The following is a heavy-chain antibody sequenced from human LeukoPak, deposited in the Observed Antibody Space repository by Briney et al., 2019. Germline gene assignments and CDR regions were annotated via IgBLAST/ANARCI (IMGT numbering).Heavy chain of an antibody. Sequence: QPGGSLRLSCAASGFTFSSNWMHWVRQAPGKGLVWVSGINSDGRSTTYADSVKGRFTISRDNAQNTLYLQMNSLKAEDTAAYYCTRESGSFDYWGQGTLVTVSS. J-gene: IGHJ4*02. D-gene: IGHD1-26*01. CDR3: TRESGSFDY. V-gene: IGHV3-74*01. CDR1: GFTFSSNW. CDR2: INSDGRST.